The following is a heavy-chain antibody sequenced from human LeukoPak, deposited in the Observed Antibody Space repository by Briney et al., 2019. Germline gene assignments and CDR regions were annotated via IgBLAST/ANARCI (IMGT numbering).Heavy chain of an antibody. D-gene: IGHD3-9*01. Sequence: GGSLRLSCAASGFSFSSYWMHWVRHAPGKGLVWVSRINTDGSITTYADSVKGRFTISRDNAKNTLYLQMDSLRDEDTAVYYCASLGTLVPWGQGTLVTVSS. J-gene: IGHJ5*02. CDR2: INTDGSIT. CDR3: ASLGTLVP. V-gene: IGHV3-74*03. CDR1: GFSFSSYW.